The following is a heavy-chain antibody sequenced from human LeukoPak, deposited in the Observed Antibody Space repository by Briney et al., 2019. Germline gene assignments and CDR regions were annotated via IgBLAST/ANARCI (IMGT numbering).Heavy chain of an antibody. J-gene: IGHJ3*02. D-gene: IGHD3-22*01. CDR2: ISSSGSLT. CDR1: GFTFSSYE. Sequence: GGSLRLSCAASGFTFSSYEMNWVRQAPGNGLEWVSYISSSGSLTYYADSVKGRFTISRDNAKNSLYLQINSLRDEDTAVYYCARVCRDSSGYGAFDIWGQGTMVTVSS. CDR3: ARVCRDSSGYGAFDI. V-gene: IGHV3-48*03.